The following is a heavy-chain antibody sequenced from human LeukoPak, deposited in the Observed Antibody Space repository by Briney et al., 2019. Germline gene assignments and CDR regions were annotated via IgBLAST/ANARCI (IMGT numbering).Heavy chain of an antibody. V-gene: IGHV4-34*01. CDR2: INHSGST. CDR3: ARDNSNSDWYIRGWLDP. CDR1: GGSFSGYY. D-gene: IGHD6-19*01. Sequence: PSETLSLTCAVYGGSFSGYYWSWIRQPPGKGLEWIGEINHSGSTNYNPSLKSRVTISVDTSKNQFSLKLSSVTAADTAVYYCARDNSNSDWYIRGWLDPWGQGTLVTVSS. J-gene: IGHJ5*02.